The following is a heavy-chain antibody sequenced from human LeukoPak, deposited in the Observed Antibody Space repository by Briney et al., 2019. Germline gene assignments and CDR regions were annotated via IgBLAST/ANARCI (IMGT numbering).Heavy chain of an antibody. D-gene: IGHD3-9*01. CDR2: INWNGGST. V-gene: IGHV3-20*04. CDR1: GFTFDDYG. J-gene: IGHJ4*02. Sequence: GGSLRLSCAASGFTFDDYGMSWVRQAPGKGLEWVSGINWNGGSTGYADSVKGRFTISRDNAKNSLYLQMNSLRAEDTAVYYCARGGLSSILTGYHAWDYWGQGTLVTVSS. CDR3: ARGGLSSILTGYHAWDY.